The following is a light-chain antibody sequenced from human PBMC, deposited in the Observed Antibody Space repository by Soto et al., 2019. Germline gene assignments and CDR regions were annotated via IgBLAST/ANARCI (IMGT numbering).Light chain of an antibody. CDR2: GAS. J-gene: IGKJ1*01. CDR3: QHYNNWPGT. CDR1: QSVSGY. Sequence: EIVLTQSPASLSLSPGERAPLSCPASQSVSGYLAWYQPKPGQAPRLLSYGASTRATGIPARVSGSGAGTEFSLTISSLQSEDFEVYYCQHYNNWPGTFGQGTKVDIK. V-gene: IGKV3-15*01.